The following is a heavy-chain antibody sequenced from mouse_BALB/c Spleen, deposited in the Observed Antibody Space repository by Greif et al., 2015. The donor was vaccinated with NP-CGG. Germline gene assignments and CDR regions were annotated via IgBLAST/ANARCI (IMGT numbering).Heavy chain of an antibody. CDR3: ARRYGNLHFDY. Sequence: VQLQQSGAELAKPGASVKMSCKASGYTFTSYWMHWVKQRPGQGLEWIGYINPSTGYTEYNQKFKDKATLTADKSSSTAYMQQSSLTSEDSAVYYCARRYGNLHFDYWGQGTTLTVSS. J-gene: IGHJ2*01. CDR2: INPSTGYT. D-gene: IGHD2-10*02. CDR1: GYTFTSYW. V-gene: IGHV1-7*01.